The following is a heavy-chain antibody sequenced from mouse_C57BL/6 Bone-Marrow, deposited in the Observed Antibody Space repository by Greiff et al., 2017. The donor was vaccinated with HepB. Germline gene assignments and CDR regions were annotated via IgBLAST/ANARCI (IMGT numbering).Heavy chain of an antibody. J-gene: IGHJ3*01. CDR1: GFNIKDYY. V-gene: IGHV14-1*01. D-gene: IGHD2-10*02. CDR2: IDPEDGDT. Sequence: VQLKESGAELVRPGASVKLSCTASGFNIKDYYMHWVKQRPEQGLEWIGRIDPEDGDTEYAPKFQGKATMTADKSSNTAYLQLSSLTSEDTAVYYCTKYGNYGAYWGQGTLVTVSA. CDR3: TKYGNYGAY.